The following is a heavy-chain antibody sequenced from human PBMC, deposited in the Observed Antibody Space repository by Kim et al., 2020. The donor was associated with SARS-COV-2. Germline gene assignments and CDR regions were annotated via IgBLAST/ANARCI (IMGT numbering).Heavy chain of an antibody. D-gene: IGHD2-2*01. CDR2: INPNSGGT. Sequence: ASVKVSCKPSGYTFTDYHVHWVRQAPGQGLEWMGWINPNSGGTKYAQNFQGRVTMTRDTSISTVYMELSSLRSDDTAVYYCGRGGCTTTNCYSVGVLDLWGQGTMVSVSS. CDR3: GRGGCTTTNCYSVGVLDL. J-gene: IGHJ3*01. CDR1: GYTFTDYH. V-gene: IGHV1-2*02.